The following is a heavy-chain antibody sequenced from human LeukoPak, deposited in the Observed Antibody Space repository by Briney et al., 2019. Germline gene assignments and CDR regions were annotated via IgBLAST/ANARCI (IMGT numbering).Heavy chain of an antibody. CDR1: GGSISSYY. J-gene: IGHJ4*02. CDR3: ARRGGYCSSTSCYFDY. V-gene: IGHV4-59*08. CDR2: IYYSGST. Sequence: PSETLSLTCTVSGGSISSYYWSWIRQPPGKGLEWIGYIYYSGSTSYNPSLKSRVTISVDTFKNQFSLNLNSVTATDTAVYYCARRGGYCSSTSCYFDYWGQGTLVTVSS. D-gene: IGHD2-2*01.